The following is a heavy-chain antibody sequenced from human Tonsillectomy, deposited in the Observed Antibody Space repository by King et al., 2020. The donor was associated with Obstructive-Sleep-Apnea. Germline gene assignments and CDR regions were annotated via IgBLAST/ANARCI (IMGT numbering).Heavy chain of an antibody. Sequence: VQLVESGGGLVQPGGSLRLSCAASGFTFSSYWMSWVRQAPGKGLEWVANIKEDGSEKYYVDSVKGLFTSSRDNAKNSLYLQMNSLRADDTAVYYCARAVASNWFDPWGQGTLVTVSS. CDR1: GFTFSSYW. CDR2: IKEDGSEK. V-gene: IGHV3-7*01. J-gene: IGHJ5*02. CDR3: ARAVASNWFDP.